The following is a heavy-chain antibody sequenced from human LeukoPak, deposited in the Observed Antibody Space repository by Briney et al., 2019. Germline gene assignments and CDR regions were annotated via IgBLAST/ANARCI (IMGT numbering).Heavy chain of an antibody. D-gene: IGHD2-2*01. Sequence: GGSLRLSCGASGFTFSSYAMSWVRQAPGKGLEWVSAISGSGGSTYYADSVKGRFTISRDNSKNTLYLQLNSLRAEDTAVYYCAKSTSPLYYYYGMDVWGQGTTVTVSS. CDR2: ISGSGGST. J-gene: IGHJ6*02. V-gene: IGHV3-23*01. CDR3: AKSTSPLYYYYGMDV. CDR1: GFTFSSYA.